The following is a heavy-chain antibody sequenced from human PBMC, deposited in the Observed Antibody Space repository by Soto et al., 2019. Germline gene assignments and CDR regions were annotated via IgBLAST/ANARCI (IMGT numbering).Heavy chain of an antibody. CDR3: ARDRRSSRDYYYGMDV. V-gene: IGHV1-3*01. J-gene: IGHJ6*02. CDR1: GYTFTSYA. Sequence: ASVKVSCKASGYTFTSYAMHWVRQAPGQRLEWMGWINAGNGNTKYSQKFQGRVTITRDTSASTAYMELSSLRSEDTAAYYCARDRRSSRDYYYGMDVWGQGTTVTVSS. CDR2: INAGNGNT. D-gene: IGHD6-13*01.